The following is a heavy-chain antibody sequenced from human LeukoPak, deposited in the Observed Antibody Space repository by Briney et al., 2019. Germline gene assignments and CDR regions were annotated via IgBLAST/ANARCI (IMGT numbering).Heavy chain of an antibody. CDR1: GGSISSSHW. Sequence: SETLSLTCAVSGGSISSSHWWSWVRQPPGKGLEWIGEIYHSGSTNYNPSLKSRVTTSVDESKNQFSLKLSSVTAADTAVYYCARDGGLGHCSSTSCPGDGMDVWGQGTTVTVSS. V-gene: IGHV4-4*02. D-gene: IGHD2-2*03. CDR3: ARDGGLGHCSSTSCPGDGMDV. CDR2: IYHSGST. J-gene: IGHJ6*02.